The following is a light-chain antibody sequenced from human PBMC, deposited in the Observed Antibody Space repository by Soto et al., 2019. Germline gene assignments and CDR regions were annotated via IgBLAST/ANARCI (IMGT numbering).Light chain of an antibody. J-gene: IGKJ3*01. Sequence: EVVLTQSPGTLSLSPGDRDTLSCRASQSISSSNLAWYQQKPGQAPSLLIFAASARVTGIPDRFSGSGSGTAFILTVSRLEPEDFAVYYCQHYGSSPPFTFGPGTRVDV. CDR1: QSISSSN. CDR3: QHYGSSPPFT. V-gene: IGKV3-20*01. CDR2: AAS.